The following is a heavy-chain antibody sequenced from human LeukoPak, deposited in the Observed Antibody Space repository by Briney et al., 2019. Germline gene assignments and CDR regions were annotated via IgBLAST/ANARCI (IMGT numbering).Heavy chain of an antibody. D-gene: IGHD3-10*01. CDR1: GFTFSSYA. CDR2: ISGSGGST. Sequence: PGGSLRLSCAASGFTFSSYAMSWVRQAPGKGLEWVSAISGSGGSTYYADSVKGRFTISRDNAKSSLYLQMNSLRAEDMALYYCAKENYGSGEYYFDYWGQGTLVTVSS. J-gene: IGHJ4*02. CDR3: AKENYGSGEYYFDY. V-gene: IGHV3-23*01.